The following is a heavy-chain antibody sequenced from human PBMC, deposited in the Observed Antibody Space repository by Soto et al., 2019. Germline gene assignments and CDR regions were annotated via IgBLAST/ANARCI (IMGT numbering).Heavy chain of an antibody. CDR2: INTKTGST. CDR3: ARVGPTGWFDP. Sequence: QVHLVQSGAEVKKPGASVKVSCKASGYSFTDYYMHWVRQAPGQGLEWMGWINTKTGSTNYAQRVQGRVTMTGDTSINTAYMELSRLRSDDTAVYYCARVGPTGWFDPWGQGTVVTVSS. J-gene: IGHJ5*02. V-gene: IGHV1-2*02. CDR1: GYSFTDYY.